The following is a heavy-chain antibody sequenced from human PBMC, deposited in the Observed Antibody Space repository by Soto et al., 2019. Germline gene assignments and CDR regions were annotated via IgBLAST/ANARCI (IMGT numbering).Heavy chain of an antibody. CDR3: ARLSVVPAAIYYYYGMDV. J-gene: IGHJ6*02. CDR2: IDPSDSYT. Sequence: GESLKISCKGSGYSFTSYWINWVRQMPGKGLEWMGRIDPSDSYTRYSPSFQGQVTISADKSISTAYLQWSSLKASDTAMYYCARLSVVPAAIYYYYGMDVWGQGTTVTVSS. D-gene: IGHD2-2*01. CDR1: GYSFTSYW. V-gene: IGHV5-10-1*04.